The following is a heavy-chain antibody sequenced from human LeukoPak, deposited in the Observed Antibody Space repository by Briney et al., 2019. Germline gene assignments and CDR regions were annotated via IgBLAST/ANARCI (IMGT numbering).Heavy chain of an antibody. J-gene: IGHJ4*02. CDR2: ICPRDGST. CDR3: ARDQEAFDY. Sequence: ASVKVSSKASGYSFTSNYIHWVRQAPGQGLEWMGMICPRDGSTSYAQKFQGRVTVTRDTSTSTVHMELSGLRSEDTAVYYCARDQEAFDYWGQGTLVTVSS. V-gene: IGHV1-46*01. CDR1: GYSFTSNY.